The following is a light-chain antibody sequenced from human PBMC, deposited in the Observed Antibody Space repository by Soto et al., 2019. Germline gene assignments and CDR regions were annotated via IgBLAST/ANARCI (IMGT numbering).Light chain of an antibody. V-gene: IGKV1-5*01. J-gene: IGKJ1*01. Sequence: MTQSPGTLSVFPGESVTLSCRASQSISKWLAWYQQKPGKAPNLLIYDASSLESGVPSRFSGSGSGTEFTLTITSLQPDDFATYYCQQYNSYSPEAFGQGTKVDIK. CDR1: QSISKW. CDR3: QQYNSYSPEA. CDR2: DAS.